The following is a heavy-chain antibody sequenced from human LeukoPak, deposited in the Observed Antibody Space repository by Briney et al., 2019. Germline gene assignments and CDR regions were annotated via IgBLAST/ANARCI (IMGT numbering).Heavy chain of an antibody. D-gene: IGHD3-3*01. CDR2: ISGSGGST. J-gene: IGHJ4*02. CDR1: GFTFSSYS. CDR3: AKDITIFGGISDY. V-gene: IGHV3-23*01. Sequence: GGSLRLSCAASGFTFSSYSMNWVRQAPGKGLEWVSAISGSGGSTYYADSVKGRFTISRDNSKNTLYLQMNSLRAEDTAVYYCAKDITIFGGISDYWGQGTLVTVSS.